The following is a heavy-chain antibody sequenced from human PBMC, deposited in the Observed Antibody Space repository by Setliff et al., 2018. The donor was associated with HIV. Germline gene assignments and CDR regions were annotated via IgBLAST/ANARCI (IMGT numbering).Heavy chain of an antibody. CDR2: FHHSGSA. V-gene: IGHV4-38-2*01. J-gene: IGHJ3*02. Sequence: PSETLSLTCAVSGYSISTAYYWAWIRQSPGKGLEWIGGFHHSGSAHYNPSLKSRVTISGQTSKNQFSLTLTSVTAADTAIYYCARQGAGYYYDSSDYYTGNGFDMWGQGTMVTLSS. CDR1: GYSISTAYY. D-gene: IGHD3-22*01. CDR3: ARQGAGYYYDSSDYYTGNGFDM.